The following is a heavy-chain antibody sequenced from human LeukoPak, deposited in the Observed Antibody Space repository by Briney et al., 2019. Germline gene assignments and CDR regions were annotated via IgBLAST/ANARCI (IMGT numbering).Heavy chain of an antibody. J-gene: IGHJ4*02. CDR2: ISAYNGNT. Sequence: ASVKVSCKASGYTFTSYGISWVRQAPGQGLEWMGWISAYNGNTNYAQKLQGRVTMTTDTSTSTAYMELRSLRSDDTAVYYCARGDILTGYYQSGDTYFDYWGQGTLVTVSS. D-gene: IGHD3-9*01. CDR1: GYTFTSYG. V-gene: IGHV1-18*01. CDR3: ARGDILTGYYQSGDTYFDY.